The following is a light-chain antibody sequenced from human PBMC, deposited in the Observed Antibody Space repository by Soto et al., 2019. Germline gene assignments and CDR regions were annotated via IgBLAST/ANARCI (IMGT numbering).Light chain of an antibody. CDR3: QQSSNWPPIT. CDR1: QSVSSN. V-gene: IGKV3-15*01. Sequence: DIVMTQSPATLSVSPGERATISCRASQSVSSNLAWYQQKPGQAPSLLIYGASTRATGIPARFSGSGSGTEFTLTITSLQSEDFAVYYCQQSSNWPPITFGQGTRLEIK. CDR2: GAS. J-gene: IGKJ5*01.